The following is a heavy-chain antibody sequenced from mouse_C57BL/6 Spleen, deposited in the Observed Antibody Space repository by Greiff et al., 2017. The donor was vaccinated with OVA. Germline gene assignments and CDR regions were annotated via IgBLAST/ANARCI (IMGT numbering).Heavy chain of an antibody. D-gene: IGHD2-5*01. CDR2: IYPGGGDT. Sequence: QVQLKQSGPGLVQPGASVKISCTASGFAFSSSWLNWVRQSPGKGLEWIGRIYPGGGDTYYIGKFKGKAILTADKSSRTVYMQLSDLTSKDSAVYVCARENYSKRFAYWGQGTLVTVSA. V-gene: IGHV1-82*01. J-gene: IGHJ3*01. CDR3: ARENYSKRFAY. CDR1: GFAFSSSW.